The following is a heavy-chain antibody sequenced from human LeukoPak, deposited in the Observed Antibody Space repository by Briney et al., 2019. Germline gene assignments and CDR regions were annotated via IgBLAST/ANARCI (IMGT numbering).Heavy chain of an antibody. CDR3: AKDIGSYYDY. CDR1: GFTFSSNG. J-gene: IGHJ4*02. CDR2: IQYDGSKK. Sequence: PGGSLRLSCVASGFTFSSNGMHWVRQAPGKGLEWVTFIQYDGSKKYYAVSVKGRFTISRDNSKNTLYLEMNSLRAEDTAVYYCAKDIGSYYDYWGQGILVTVSS. V-gene: IGHV3-30*02. D-gene: IGHD3-10*01.